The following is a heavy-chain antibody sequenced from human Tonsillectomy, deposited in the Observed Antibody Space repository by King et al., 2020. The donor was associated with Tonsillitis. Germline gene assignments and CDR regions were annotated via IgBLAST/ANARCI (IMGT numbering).Heavy chain of an antibody. CDR1: GFTFGDYA. V-gene: IGHV3-49*03. J-gene: IGHJ1*01. CDR2: IRSKAYGGTT. CDR3: TRDRPKAN. D-gene: IGHD6-6*01. Sequence: VQLVESGGGLVQPGRSLRLSCTASGFTFGDYAMGWFRQAPGKGLEWVGFIRSKAYGGTTEYAASVKGRFTISRDDSKSIAYLHMNSLKTEDTAVYYCTRDRPKANWGQGTLVTVSS.